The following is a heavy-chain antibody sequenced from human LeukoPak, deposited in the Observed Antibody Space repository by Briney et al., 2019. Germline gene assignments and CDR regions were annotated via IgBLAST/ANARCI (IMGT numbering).Heavy chain of an antibody. Sequence: GGSLRLSCTASGFTFGDFAMNWVRQAPGKGLEWVGFVKTKVYGGTTEYAASVKVRFTISRDDSKAIAYLQMNSLKTEDTAVYYCTRDHRDDWNPGYYFDYWGQGTLVTVSS. D-gene: IGHD1-1*01. CDR2: VKTKVYGGTT. CDR1: GFTFGDFA. V-gene: IGHV3-49*04. CDR3: TRDHRDDWNPGYYFDY. J-gene: IGHJ4*02.